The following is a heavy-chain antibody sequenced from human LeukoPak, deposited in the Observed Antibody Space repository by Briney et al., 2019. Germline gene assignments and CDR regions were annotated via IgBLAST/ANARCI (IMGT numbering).Heavy chain of an antibody. Sequence: ASVKVSCKASGYTFTNYGMNWVRQAPGQGLEWMGIINPSGGSTSYAQKFQGRVTMTRDTSTSTVYMELSSLRSGDTAVYYCARGSSWYPTYFDYWGQGTLVTVSS. CDR3: ARGSSWYPTYFDY. CDR2: INPSGGST. CDR1: GYTFTNYG. V-gene: IGHV1-46*01. J-gene: IGHJ4*02. D-gene: IGHD6-13*01.